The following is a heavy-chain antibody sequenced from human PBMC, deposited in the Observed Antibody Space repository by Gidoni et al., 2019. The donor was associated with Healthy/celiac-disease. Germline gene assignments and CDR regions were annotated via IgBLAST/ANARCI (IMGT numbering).Heavy chain of an antibody. CDR3: ARDQVVKARGTPYYYYGMDV. J-gene: IGHJ6*02. V-gene: IGHV4-34*01. Sequence: QVQLQQWGAGLLKPSETLSLTCAVYGGSFSGYSWSWIRQPPGKGLEWIGEINHSGSTNYNPSLKSRVTISVDTSKNQFSRKLSSVTAADTAVYYCARDQVVKARGTPYYYYGMDVWGQGTTVTVSS. CDR1: GGSFSGYS. CDR2: INHSGST. D-gene: IGHD2-15*01.